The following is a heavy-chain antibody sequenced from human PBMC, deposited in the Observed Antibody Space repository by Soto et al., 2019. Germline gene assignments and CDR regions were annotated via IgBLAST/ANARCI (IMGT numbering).Heavy chain of an antibody. D-gene: IGHD6-13*01. CDR1: GYTFTGYY. J-gene: IGHJ6*02. Sequence: ASVKVSCKASGYTFTGYYMHWVRQAPGQGLEWMGWINPNSGGTNYAQKFQGRVTMTRDTPISTAYMELSRLRSDDTAVYYCARDSSRPYYYYGMDVWGQGTTVTVSS. CDR3: ARDSSRPYYYYGMDV. V-gene: IGHV1-2*02. CDR2: INPNSGGT.